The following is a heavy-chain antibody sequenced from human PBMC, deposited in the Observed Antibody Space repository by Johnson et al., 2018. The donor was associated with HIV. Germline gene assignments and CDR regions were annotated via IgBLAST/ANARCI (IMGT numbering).Heavy chain of an antibody. CDR1: GFSVSSNY. D-gene: IGHD6-13*01. V-gene: IGHV3-66*02. CDR2: IYCGGRT. Sequence: MQLVESGGGVVQPGRSLRLSCSASGFSVSSNYMSWVRQAPGKGLAWVSSIYCGGRTYYADSVKGRFSISRDTSKNTLDLQMNSLRAEDTAVKSCARERLRAGAFDIWGQGTMVTVSS. CDR3: ARERLRAGAFDI. J-gene: IGHJ3*02.